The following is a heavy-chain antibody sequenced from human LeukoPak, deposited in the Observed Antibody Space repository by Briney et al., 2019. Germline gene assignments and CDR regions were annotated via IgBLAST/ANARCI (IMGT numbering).Heavy chain of an antibody. Sequence: GGSLRLSCAASGFTVSSNYMSWVRQAPGKGLEWVSVIYSGGSTYYADSVKGRFTISRDNSKNTLYLQMNSLRAEDTAVYYCARDWRWLQRKSDAFDIWGQGTMVTVSS. J-gene: IGHJ3*02. CDR2: IYSGGST. D-gene: IGHD5-24*01. CDR3: ARDWRWLQRKSDAFDI. CDR1: GFTVSSNY. V-gene: IGHV3-53*01.